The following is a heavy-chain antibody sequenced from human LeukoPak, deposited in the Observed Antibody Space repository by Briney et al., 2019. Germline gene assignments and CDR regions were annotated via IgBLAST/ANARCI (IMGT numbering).Heavy chain of an antibody. CDR2: ISGSGGST. Sequence: HPGGSLRLPCAASGFTFGSYAMYWVRQAPGKGLEWVSGISGSGGSTFYADSVKGRFTISRDNSENTVYLQMNSLRADDTAVYYCAKTTAGYSSGWYPGWPVGYWGQGTLVTVSS. D-gene: IGHD6-19*01. CDR3: AKTTAGYSSGWYPGWPVGY. J-gene: IGHJ4*02. V-gene: IGHV3-23*01. CDR1: GFTFGSYA.